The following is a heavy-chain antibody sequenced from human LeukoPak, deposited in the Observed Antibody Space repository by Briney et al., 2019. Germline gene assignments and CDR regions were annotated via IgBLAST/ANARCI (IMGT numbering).Heavy chain of an antibody. Sequence: GGSLRLSCAASGFTFSSYAMNWVRQAPGKGLEWVSTISGSGGSTYYADSVKGRFTISRDNSKNTLYLQMNSLRAEDTAVYYCAISGYDSSGYISLRYYGMDVWGQGPRSPSP. CDR3: AISGYDSSGYISLRYYGMDV. V-gene: IGHV3-23*01. CDR1: GFTFSSYA. D-gene: IGHD3-22*01. CDR2: ISGSGGST. J-gene: IGHJ6*02.